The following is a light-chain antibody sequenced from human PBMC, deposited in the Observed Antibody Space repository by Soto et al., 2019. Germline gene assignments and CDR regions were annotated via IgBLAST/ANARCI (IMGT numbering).Light chain of an antibody. CDR2: DVS. Sequence: QSALTQPASVSGSPGQSITISCTGTSSDVGGYNYVSWYQQHPGKAPKLMIYDVSGRPSGVSNRFSGSKSGNTASLTISGLQAEDEADYYCSSCTSSSTHYVFGTGTKVTVL. V-gene: IGLV2-14*03. CDR3: SSCTSSSTHYV. J-gene: IGLJ1*01. CDR1: SSDVGGYNY.